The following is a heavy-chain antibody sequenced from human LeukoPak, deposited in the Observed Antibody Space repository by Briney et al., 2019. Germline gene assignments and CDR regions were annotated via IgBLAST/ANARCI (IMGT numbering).Heavy chain of an antibody. CDR3: VKWELLFDAFDI. CDR1: GFTFSSYG. Sequence: GRSLRLSCAASGFTFSSYGMHWVRQAPGKGLEWVAVISYDGSNKYYADSVKGRFTISRENSKNTLYLQMNSLRAEDTALYYCVKWELLFDAFDIWGQGTMVTVSS. CDR2: ISYDGSNK. D-gene: IGHD1-26*01. J-gene: IGHJ3*02. V-gene: IGHV3-30*03.